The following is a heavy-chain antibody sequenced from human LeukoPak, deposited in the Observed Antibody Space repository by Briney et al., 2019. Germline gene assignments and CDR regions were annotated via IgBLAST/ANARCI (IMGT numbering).Heavy chain of an antibody. Sequence: GGSLRLSCAASGFTFSSYSMNWVRQAPGKGLEWVSSISSSSRYIYYADSVKGRFTISRDNAKNTLYLQMNSLRAGDTAVYYCAKSSYYDSSGFYREYYFDYWGQGTLVPVSS. CDR1: GFTFSSYS. CDR2: ISSSSRYI. CDR3: AKSSYYDSSGFYREYYFDY. D-gene: IGHD3-22*01. J-gene: IGHJ4*02. V-gene: IGHV3-21*04.